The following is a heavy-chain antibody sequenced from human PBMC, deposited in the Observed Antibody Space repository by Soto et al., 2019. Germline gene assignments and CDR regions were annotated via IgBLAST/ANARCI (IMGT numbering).Heavy chain of an antibody. D-gene: IGHD6-6*01. CDR1: GGSFSGYY. J-gene: IGHJ4*02. CDR3: ARTATPPSIAARPRFDY. CDR2: INHSGST. V-gene: IGHV4-34*01. Sequence: SETLSLTCAVYGGSFSGYYWSWIRQPPGKGLEWIGEINHSGSTNYNPSLKSRVTISVDTSKNQFSLKLSSVTAADTAVYYCARTATPPSIAARPRFDYWGQGNLVTVSS.